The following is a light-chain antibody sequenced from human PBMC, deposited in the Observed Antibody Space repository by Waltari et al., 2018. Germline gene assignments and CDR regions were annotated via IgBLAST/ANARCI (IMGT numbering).Light chain of an antibody. CDR1: QSITNW. J-gene: IGKJ1*01. CDR2: RAS. V-gene: IGKV1-5*03. CDR3: QQYDNYWT. Sequence: DIQMTQSPSTLSASVGDRVTITCRASQSITNWLAWYKKKPGKAPKLLIYRASNLESGVPSRFSGSGSGTEFTLTISSLQPDDFATYYCQQYDNYWTFGQGTKVEIK.